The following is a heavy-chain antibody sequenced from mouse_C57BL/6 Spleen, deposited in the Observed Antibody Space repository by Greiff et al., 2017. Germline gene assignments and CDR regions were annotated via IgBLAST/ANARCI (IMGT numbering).Heavy chain of an antibody. Sequence: QVQLKESGPELVKPGASVKISCKASGYAFSSSWMKWVKQRPGKGLEWIGLIYPGDGDTNYNGKFKGKATLTADKSSSTAYMQLSSLTSEDSAVYFCATEGTWGYWGQGTLVTVSA. CDR2: IYPGDGDT. CDR1: GYAFSSSW. CDR3: ATEGTWGY. D-gene: IGHD2-14*01. V-gene: IGHV1-82*01. J-gene: IGHJ3*01.